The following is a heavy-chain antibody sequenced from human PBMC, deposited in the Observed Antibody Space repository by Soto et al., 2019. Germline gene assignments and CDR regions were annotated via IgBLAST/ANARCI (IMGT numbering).Heavy chain of an antibody. V-gene: IGHV3-74*01. J-gene: IGHJ4*02. CDR2: INSDGSST. CDR1: GFTFSSYW. D-gene: IGHD3-3*01. CDR3: ATEKPRITIFAESPDY. Sequence: PGGSLRLSCAASGFTFSSYWMHWVRQAPGKGLVWVSRINSDGSSTSYADSVKGRFTISRDNAKNTLYLQMNSLRAEDTAVYYCATEKPRITIFAESPDYWGQGTLVTVSS.